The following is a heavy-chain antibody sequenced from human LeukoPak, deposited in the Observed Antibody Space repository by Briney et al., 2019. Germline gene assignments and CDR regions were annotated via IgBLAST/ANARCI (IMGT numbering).Heavy chain of an antibody. CDR1: GFTFTKYW. Sequence: PGRSLRLSCAASGFTFTKYWMTWVRQAPGKGLEWVGNIKQDGSDKNYMDSVKGRFTISRDNTKNSVYLQMSSLRAEDTAVYYCASDPASGYYYNYWGQGTLVTVSS. D-gene: IGHD3-22*01. J-gene: IGHJ4*02. V-gene: IGHV3-7*01. CDR3: ASDPASGYYYNY. CDR2: IKQDGSDK.